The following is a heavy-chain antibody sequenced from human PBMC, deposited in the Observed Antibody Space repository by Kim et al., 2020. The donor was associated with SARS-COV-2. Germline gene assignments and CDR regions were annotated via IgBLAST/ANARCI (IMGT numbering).Heavy chain of an antibody. J-gene: IGHJ4*02. D-gene: IGHD3-10*01. CDR1: GYTFTSYY. CDR3: ARDYLPRTLLWFGELGN. CDR2: INPSGGST. Sequence: ASVKVSCKASGYTFTSYYMHWVRQAPGQGLEWMGIINPSGGSTSYAQKFQGRVTMTRDTSTSTVYMELSSLRSEDTAVYYCARDYLPRTLLWFGELGNWGQGTLVTVSS. V-gene: IGHV1-46*01.